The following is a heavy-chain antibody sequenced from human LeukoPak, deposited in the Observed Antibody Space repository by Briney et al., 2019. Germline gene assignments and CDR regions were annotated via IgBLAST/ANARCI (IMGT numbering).Heavy chain of an antibody. J-gene: IGHJ4*02. CDR2: INHIGST. CDR3: ARFFSVDYFDY. D-gene: IGHD4-23*01. CDR1: GGCFSGYY. V-gene: IGHV4-34*01. Sequence: PSETLSLTRAVYGGCFSGYYCSWIRQPPGKGLECIGEINHIGSTNYNPSLKSRVTISVDTSKNQFSLKLSSVTAADTAVYYCARFFSVDYFDYWGQGTLVTVSS.